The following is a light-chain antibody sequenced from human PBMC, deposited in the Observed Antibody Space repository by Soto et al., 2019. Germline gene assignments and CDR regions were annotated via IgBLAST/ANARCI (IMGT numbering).Light chain of an antibody. CDR3: QQYNNWPT. CDR2: DAT. V-gene: IGKV3-15*01. Sequence: PVQIATLSCRASQSVRSNLDWYQQKPGQAPRLPIYDATTRATGIPARFNGSGSGTEFTLSISSLKSEDIAVYYCQQYNNWPTFGKGTKVDIK. J-gene: IGKJ1*01. CDR1: QSVRSN.